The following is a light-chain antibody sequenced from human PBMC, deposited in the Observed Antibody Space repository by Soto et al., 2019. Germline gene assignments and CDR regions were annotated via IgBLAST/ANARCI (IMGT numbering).Light chain of an antibody. Sequence: DIQMTQSPSSLSASVGDRVTLTCRASQSISSFLNWYQQKPGKAPKVLIYGASSLRTGVPSRFSGSGSGTDFTLTISSLQPEDSATYYCQQSHSAWTFGQGTKVEI. V-gene: IGKV1-39*01. J-gene: IGKJ1*01. CDR1: QSISSF. CDR2: GAS. CDR3: QQSHSAWT.